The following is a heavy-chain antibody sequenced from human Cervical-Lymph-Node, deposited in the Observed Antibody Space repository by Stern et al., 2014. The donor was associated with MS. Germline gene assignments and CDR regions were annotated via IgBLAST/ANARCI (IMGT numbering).Heavy chain of an antibody. V-gene: IGHV1-18*01. CDR3: ARGLLGSENAFDI. D-gene: IGHD2-15*01. J-gene: IGHJ3*02. CDR2: ISAYNGDT. Sequence: QVQLVESGAEVKKPGASVKVSCKASGYTFTSYGISWVRRAPGQGRQGRGWISAYNGDTIYAQKLQGRVAMTTDTSTSTAYMELRSLRSDDTAVYYCARGLLGSENAFDIWGQGTMVTVSS. CDR1: GYTFTSYG.